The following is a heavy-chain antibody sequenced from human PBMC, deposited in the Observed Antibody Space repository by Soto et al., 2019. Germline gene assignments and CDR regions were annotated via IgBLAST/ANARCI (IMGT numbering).Heavy chain of an antibody. CDR2: VYSTGST. CDR3: ARRHVVVVAATRGDAFDI. Sequence: QVQLQESGPGLVKPSETLSLTCTVSGGSINSYYWSWTRQPPGEGLEWIGYVYSTGSTNYNPSLKSRVTISLDTSKNQFSLRLSSVTASDTAVYYCARRHVVVVAATRGDAFDIWGQGTVVTVSS. V-gene: IGHV4-59*08. CDR1: GGSINSYY. D-gene: IGHD2-15*01. J-gene: IGHJ3*02.